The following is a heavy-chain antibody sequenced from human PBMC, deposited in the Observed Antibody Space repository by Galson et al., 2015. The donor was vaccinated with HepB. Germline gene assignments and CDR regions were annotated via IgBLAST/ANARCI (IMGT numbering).Heavy chain of an antibody. V-gene: IGHV3-30*03. CDR3: ARSALIAVAAWFDP. CDR1: GFTFSTFG. J-gene: IGHJ5*02. D-gene: IGHD6-13*01. Sequence: SLRLSCAASGFTFSTFGTHWVRQAPGKGLEWVAAISHNDNNKHYAYSVRGRFTISRDNSQNTLYLQMNSLRLEDTAVYYCARSALIAVAAWFDPWGQGTLVTVSS. CDR2: ISHNDNNK.